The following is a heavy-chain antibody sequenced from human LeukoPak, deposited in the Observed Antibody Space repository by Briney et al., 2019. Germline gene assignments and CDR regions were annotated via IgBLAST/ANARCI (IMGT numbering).Heavy chain of an antibody. D-gene: IGHD6-13*01. CDR1: GFTFSSYW. CDR2: IKQDGSEK. J-gene: IGHJ6*02. V-gene: IGHV3-7*01. CDR3: ARVGSGLAAALGLGRVRRGGSLYYYYYGMDV. Sequence: GGSLRLSCAASGFTFSSYWMSWVRQAPGKGLEWVANIKQDGSEKYYVDSVKGRFTISRDNAKNSLYLQMNSLRAEDTAVYYCARVGSGLAAALGLGRVRRGGSLYYYYYGMDVWGQGTTVTVSS.